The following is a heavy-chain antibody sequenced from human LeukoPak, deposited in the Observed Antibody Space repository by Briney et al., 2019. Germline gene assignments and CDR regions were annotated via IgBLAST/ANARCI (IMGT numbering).Heavy chain of an antibody. J-gene: IGHJ5*02. CDR2: INAGNGNT. CDR3: ARDSPFDP. Sequence: GASVKVSCKASGYTFTSYTIHWVRQAPGQRLEWMGWINAGNGNTRYSQKFQGRVTITRDTSASTAYMELSSQRSEDTAVYYCARDSPFDPWGQGTLVTVSS. CDR1: GYTFTSYT. V-gene: IGHV1-3*01.